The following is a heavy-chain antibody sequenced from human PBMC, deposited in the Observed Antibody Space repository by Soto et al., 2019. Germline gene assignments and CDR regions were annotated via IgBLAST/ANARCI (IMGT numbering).Heavy chain of an antibody. CDR3: ARGREPSTIAAAGSPRYYYYYGMDV. D-gene: IGHD6-13*01. CDR1: GYTFTSYY. J-gene: IGHJ6*02. V-gene: IGHV1-46*01. Sequence: GASVKVSCKASGYTFTSYYMHWVRQAPGQGLEWMGIINPSGGSTSYAQKFQGRVTMTRDTSTSTVYMELSSLRSEDTAVYYCARGREPSTIAAAGSPRYYYYYGMDVWGQGTTVTVSS. CDR2: INPSGGST.